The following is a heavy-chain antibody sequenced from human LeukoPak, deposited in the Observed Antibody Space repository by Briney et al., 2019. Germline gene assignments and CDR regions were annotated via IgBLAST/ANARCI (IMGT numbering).Heavy chain of an antibody. CDR2: INPNSGGT. CDR3: ARDVSSGRPYYYYGMDV. J-gene: IGHJ6*02. D-gene: IGHD3-3*01. CDR1: GYTFTGYY. Sequence: ASVKVSCKASGYTFTGYYMHWVRQAPGQGLEWMGWINPNSGGTNYAQKFQGRVTMTRDTSISTAYMELSSLRSEDTAVYYCARDVSSGRPYYYYGMDVWGQGTTVTVSS. V-gene: IGHV1-2*02.